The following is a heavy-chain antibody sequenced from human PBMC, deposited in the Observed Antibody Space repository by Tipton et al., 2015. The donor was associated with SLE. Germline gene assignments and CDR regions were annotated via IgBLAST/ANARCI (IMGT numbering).Heavy chain of an antibody. J-gene: IGHJ3*02. CDR2: LYPGNSET. Sequence: QSGPEVKKPGESLKISCKGSGYSFTNYWIGWVRQMPGKGLEWMGTLYPGNSETRYRPPSQGQVTISADKSMSTAYLQWTSLKASDTAMYYCARHRGGLLNHAFDIWRPGTMVTVPS. CDR1: GYSFTNYW. V-gene: IGHV5-51*01. D-gene: IGHD2-15*01. CDR3: ARHRGGLLNHAFDI.